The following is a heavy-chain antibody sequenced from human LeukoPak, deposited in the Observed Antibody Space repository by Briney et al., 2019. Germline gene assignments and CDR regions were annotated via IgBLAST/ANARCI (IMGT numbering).Heavy chain of an antibody. CDR2: IKSKTDGGTT. V-gene: IGHV3-15*01. J-gene: IGHJ3*02. D-gene: IGHD6-19*01. Sequence: SGGSLRLSCAASGFTFSNAWMSWVRQAPGKGLEWVGRIKSKTDGGTTDYAAPVKGRFTISRDDSKNTLYLQMNSLRAEDTAVYYCARDGYRAVAAIWGQGTMVTVSS. CDR1: GFTFSNAW. CDR3: ARDGYRAVAAI.